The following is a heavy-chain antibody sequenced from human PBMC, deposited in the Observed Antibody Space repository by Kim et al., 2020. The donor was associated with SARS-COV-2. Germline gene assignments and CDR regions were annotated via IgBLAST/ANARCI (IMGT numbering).Heavy chain of an antibody. J-gene: IGHJ4*02. V-gene: IGHV4-34*01. CDR3: ASGRRTYYDILTGYYKGRYYFDN. D-gene: IGHD3-9*01. CDR1: GGSFSGYY. Sequence: SETLSLTCAVYGGSFSGYYWSWIRQPPGKGLEWIGEINHSGSTNYNPSLKSRVTISVETSKNQFSLKLSSVTAADTAVYYCASGRRTYYDILTGYYKGRYYFDNWGQGTLVTVSP. CDR2: INHSGST.